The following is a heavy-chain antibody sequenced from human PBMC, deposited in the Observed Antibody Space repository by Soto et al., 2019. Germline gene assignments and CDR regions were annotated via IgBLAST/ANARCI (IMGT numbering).Heavy chain of an antibody. CDR1: GFSVSSNY. CDR2: IYSGGDI. V-gene: IGHV3-66*01. J-gene: IGHJ4*02. CDR3: AKDRHYDILTGFRPTLLAY. D-gene: IGHD3-9*01. Sequence: LRLSCAASGFSVSSNYMSWVRQAPGKGLEWVSVIYSGGDIYYADSVQGRFTTSRDISKNSLDLQMNSLRAEDTAVYYCAKDRHYDILTGFRPTLLAYWGQGTLVTVSS.